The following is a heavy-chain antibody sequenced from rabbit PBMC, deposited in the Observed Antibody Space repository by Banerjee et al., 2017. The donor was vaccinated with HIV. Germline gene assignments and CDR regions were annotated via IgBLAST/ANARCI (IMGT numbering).Heavy chain of an antibody. CDR3: ARNYDGSNYLTL. J-gene: IGHJ6*01. CDR2: IYPDYGTA. D-gene: IGHD8-1*01. CDR1: GIDFRSYG. Sequence: QEQLEESGGDLVKPEGSLTLSCKASGIDFRSYGLSWVRQAPGKGLEWIAYIYPDYGTADYASWVNGRFTISVDNAQNTVYLQMTSLTGADTATYFCARNYDGSNYLTLWGQGTLVTVS. V-gene: IGHV1S47*01.